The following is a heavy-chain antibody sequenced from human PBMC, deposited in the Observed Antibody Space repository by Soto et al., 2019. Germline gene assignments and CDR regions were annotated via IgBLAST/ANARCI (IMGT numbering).Heavy chain of an antibody. CDR1: GDSVSSNSAA. D-gene: IGHD6-6*01. J-gene: IGHJ4*02. CDR3: ARGSSREYSSSSGDFDY. V-gene: IGHV6-1*01. Sequence: SQTLSLTCAISGDSVSSNSAAWNWIRQSPSRGLEWLGRTYYRSKWYNDYAVSVKSRITINPDTSKNQFSLQLNSVTPEDTAVYYCARGSSREYSSSSGDFDYWGQGTLVTVSS. CDR2: TYYRSKWYN.